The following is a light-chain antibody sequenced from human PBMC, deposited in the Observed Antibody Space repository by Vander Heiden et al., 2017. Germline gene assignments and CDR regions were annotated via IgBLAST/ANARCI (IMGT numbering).Light chain of an antibody. CDR3: QSYDSSLSGWV. V-gene: IGLV1-40*01. J-gene: IGLJ3*02. CDR1: SPNIGAGYD. Sequence: QSVLTQPPAVSGAPGQRVTISCTGSSPNIGAGYDVHGYQQLPGTAPKLLTYGNSNRPSGVPDRFSGSKSGTSASLAITGLQAEDEADYYCQSYDSSLSGWVFGGGTKLTVL. CDR2: GNS.